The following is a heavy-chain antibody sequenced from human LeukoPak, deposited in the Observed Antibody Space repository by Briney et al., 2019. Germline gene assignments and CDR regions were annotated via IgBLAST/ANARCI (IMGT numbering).Heavy chain of an antibody. CDR2: ISYDGSNT. V-gene: IGHV3-30*03. J-gene: IGHJ4*02. CDR3: ARDRYYDSSGVYYFDY. CDR1: GFTFSSYG. D-gene: IGHD3-22*01. Sequence: GGSLRLSCAASGFTFSSYGMHWVRQAPGKGLEWVAVISYDGSNTYYADSVKGRFTISRDISKNTLYLQMNSLRAEDTAAYYCARDRYYDSSGVYYFDYWGQGTLVTVSS.